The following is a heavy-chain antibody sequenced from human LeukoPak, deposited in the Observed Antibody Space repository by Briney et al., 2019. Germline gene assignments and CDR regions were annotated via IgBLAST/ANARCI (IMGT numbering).Heavy chain of an antibody. CDR3: ARGVNNYYDALSFDP. CDR1: GFSMRDGGYF. CDR2: IWYSGNT. Sequence: SETLSLTCTVSGFSMRDGGYFWTWVRQLPGKGLEWIGYIWYSGNTFYNPSLKSRSTVSIDRSKNQFSLTLTSVTAADTAVYFCARGVNNYYDALSFDPWGQGTLVTVSS. V-gene: IGHV4-31*03. J-gene: IGHJ5*02. D-gene: IGHD3-22*01.